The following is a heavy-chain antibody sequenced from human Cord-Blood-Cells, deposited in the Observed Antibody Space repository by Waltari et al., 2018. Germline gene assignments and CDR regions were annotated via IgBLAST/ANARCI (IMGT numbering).Heavy chain of an antibody. J-gene: IGHJ6*03. D-gene: IGHD6-6*01. CDR1: GGSISSYS. CDR2: IYTSGST. CDR3: ARDTIAARTSYYYYYMDV. V-gene: IGHV4-4*07. Sequence: QVQLQESGSGLVKPSETLSLTCTVSGGSISSYSWRWIRQPAGKGLEWIGRIYTSGSTNYNPSLKSRVTMSVDTSKNQFSLKLSSVTAADTAVYYCARDTIAARTSYYYYYMDVWGKGTTVTVSS.